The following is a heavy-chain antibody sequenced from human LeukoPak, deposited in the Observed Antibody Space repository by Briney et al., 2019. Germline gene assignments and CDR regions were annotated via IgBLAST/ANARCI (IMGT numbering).Heavy chain of an antibody. CDR2: IWYYGSNK. D-gene: IGHD3-22*01. J-gene: IGHJ3*02. V-gene: IGHV3-33*01. CDR1: GFIFSSYG. CDR3: ASFATDSSGYYKLDAFDI. Sequence: GRPLRLSCAASGFIFSSYGMHWVRQAPGKGLEWVAVIWYYGSNKYYADSVTGRFTISRDNSKNTLYLQMNSLRAEDTAVYYCASFATDSSGYYKLDAFDIWGQGTMVTVSS.